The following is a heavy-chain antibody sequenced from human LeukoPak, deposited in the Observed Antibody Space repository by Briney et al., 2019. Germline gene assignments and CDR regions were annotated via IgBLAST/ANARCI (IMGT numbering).Heavy chain of an antibody. CDR3: ARDVGSSSWSYYGMDV. CDR2: IYYSGST. D-gene: IGHD6-13*01. Sequence: SETLSLTCTVSGGSISSYYWSWIRQPPGKGLEWIGYIYYSGSTNYNPSLKSRVTISVDTSKNQFSLKLSSVTAADTAVYYCARDVGSSSWSYYGMDVWGQGTTVTVSS. V-gene: IGHV4-59*01. J-gene: IGHJ6*02. CDR1: GGSISSYY.